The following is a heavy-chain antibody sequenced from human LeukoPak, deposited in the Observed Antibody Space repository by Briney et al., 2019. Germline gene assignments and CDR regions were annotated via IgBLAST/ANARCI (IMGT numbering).Heavy chain of an antibody. CDR3: VRDFNLSGIHLWLQSRYYYYYYMDV. CDR1: GYTFTSYY. CDR2: INPSGGST. D-gene: IGHD5-18*01. Sequence: GASVKVSCKASGYTFTSYYMHWVRQAPGQGLEWMGIINPSGGSTSYAQKFQGRVTMTRDMSTSTVYMELSSLRSEDTAVCYCVRDFNLSGIHLWLQSRYYYYYYMDVWGKGTTVTISS. J-gene: IGHJ6*03. V-gene: IGHV1-46*01.